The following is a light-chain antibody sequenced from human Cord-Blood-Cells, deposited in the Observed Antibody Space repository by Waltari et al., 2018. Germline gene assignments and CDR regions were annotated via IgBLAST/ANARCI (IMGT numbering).Light chain of an antibody. CDR2: DVS. V-gene: IGLV2-14*01. CDR1: SSDVGGYNY. Sequence: SALTQPASVSGSPGQWLTISCTGTSSDVGGYNYVSWYQQHPGKAPKRMIYDVSNRPSGVSNRFSGSKSGNTASLTISGLQAEDEADYYCSSYTSSSTLVFGGGTKLTVL. J-gene: IGLJ2*01. CDR3: SSYTSSSTLV.